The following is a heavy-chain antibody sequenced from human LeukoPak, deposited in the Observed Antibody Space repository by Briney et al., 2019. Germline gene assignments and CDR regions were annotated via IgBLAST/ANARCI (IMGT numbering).Heavy chain of an antibody. V-gene: IGHV3-33*06. CDR2: IWYDGSNK. CDR3: AKSNSALTPVGATYFDY. Sequence: GGSLRLSCAASGFTFSSYGMHWVRQAPGKGLEWVAVIWYDGSNKYYADSVKGRFTISRDNSKNTLYLQMNSLRAEDTAVYYCAKSNSALTPVGATYFDYWGQGTLVTVSS. J-gene: IGHJ4*02. CDR1: GFTFSSYG. D-gene: IGHD1-26*01.